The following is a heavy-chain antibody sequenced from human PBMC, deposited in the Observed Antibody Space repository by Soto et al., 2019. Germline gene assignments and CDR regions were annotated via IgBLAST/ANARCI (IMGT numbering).Heavy chain of an antibody. CDR3: TAGLLRSGGMDV. D-gene: IGHD3-10*01. CDR2: IKGKTTGGTT. V-gene: IGHV3-15*07. Sequence: EVQLVESGGGLIKPGGSLRLSCAASGFTFTNAWMNWVRQAPGKGLEWVGRIKGKTTGGTTDYPAPVKASFTISRDDSKHTLYLQMNSLKTEDTDVYYCTAGLLRSGGMDVWGQGTTVTVSS. J-gene: IGHJ6*02. CDR1: GFTFTNAW.